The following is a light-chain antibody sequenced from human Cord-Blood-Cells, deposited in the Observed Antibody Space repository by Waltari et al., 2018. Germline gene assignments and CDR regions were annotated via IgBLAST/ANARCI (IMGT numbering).Light chain of an antibody. V-gene: IGLV2-14*01. CDR3: SSYTSSSTLYV. CDR2: EVS. CDR1: SSDVGGYTY. Sequence: QSALTQPASVSGSPGQSITISCTGTSSDVGGYTYVSWYQQHPGKAPKLMIYEVSNRPSGVSNRFSGSKSGNTASLTIAGLQAEDEAYYYCSSYTSSSTLYVFGTGTKVTVL. J-gene: IGLJ1*01.